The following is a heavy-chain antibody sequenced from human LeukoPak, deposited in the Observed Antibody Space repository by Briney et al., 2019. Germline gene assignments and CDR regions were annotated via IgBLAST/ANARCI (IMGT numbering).Heavy chain of an antibody. CDR2: ISGSGGST. D-gene: IGHD3-22*01. CDR1: RFTFSSYA. V-gene: IGHV3-23*01. J-gene: IGHJ4*02. CDR3: VTQPHSSLF. Sequence: GGSLRLSCAASRFTFSSYAMNRVRQAPGKGLEWVSAISGSGGSTYYADSVKGRFTISRDNSKNTLYLQMNSLRAEDTAVYYCVTQPHSSLFWGQGTLVTVSS.